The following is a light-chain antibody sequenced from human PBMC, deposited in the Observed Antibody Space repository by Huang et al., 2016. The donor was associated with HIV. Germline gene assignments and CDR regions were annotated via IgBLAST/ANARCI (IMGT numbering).Light chain of an antibody. CDR3: QQTSSVPLT. V-gene: IGKV1-39*01. J-gene: IGKJ4*01. CDR1: QSISTF. CDR2: AAS. Sequence: DIQMTQSPSSLSASVGDRISITCRASQSISTFLNWYQQKPGKAPKLLIYAASNLHSGVSSRFSGTGSGTLFTLTVTGLLPDDFASYFCQQTSSVPLTFGGGTKVEMK.